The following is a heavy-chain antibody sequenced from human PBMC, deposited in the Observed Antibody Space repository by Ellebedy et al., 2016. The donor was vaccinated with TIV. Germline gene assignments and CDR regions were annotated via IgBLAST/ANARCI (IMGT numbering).Heavy chain of an antibody. V-gene: IGHV5-51*01. CDR1: GFNFAVYW. CDR2: IYPGDSHT. J-gene: IGHJ4*02. CDR3: ATVRVPRDNGPWYFLN. D-gene: IGHD2/OR15-2a*01. Sequence: GESLKISXKTSGFNFAVYWIGWVRQIPGEALEWLVIIYPGDSHTTYSPSFPRHVTVSADKSSATAYLEWNGLEASDSAMYYCATVRVPRDNGPWYFLNWGQGALVAVSS.